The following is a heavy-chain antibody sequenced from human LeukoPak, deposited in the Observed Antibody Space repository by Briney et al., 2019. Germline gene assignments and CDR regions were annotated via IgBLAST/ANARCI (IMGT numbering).Heavy chain of an antibody. J-gene: IGHJ4*02. Sequence: SETLSLTCTVSGGSISSSSYYWGRIRQPPGKGLEGIGSIYYSGSTYHNPSLKSRVTISVDTSKNQFSLKLSSVTAADTAVYYCARGLYDSSGYYDDYWGQGTLVTVSS. CDR2: IYYSGST. CDR3: ARGLYDSSGYYDDY. D-gene: IGHD3-22*01. CDR1: GGSISSSSYY. V-gene: IGHV4-39*07.